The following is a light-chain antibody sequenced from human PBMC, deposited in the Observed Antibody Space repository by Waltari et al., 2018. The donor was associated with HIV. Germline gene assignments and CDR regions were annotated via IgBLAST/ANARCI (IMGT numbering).Light chain of an antibody. V-gene: IGKV1-39*01. J-gene: IGKJ1*01. Sequence: DIQMTQSPSSLSASVGDRVTITCRASESISSYLSWYQQKPGKIPELLIYSASSLQTGVPSRFSGSGSGTDFTLTISSLQPEDFATYYCLQSYSLFMWTFGQGTKVEVK. CDR3: LQSYSLFMWT. CDR2: SAS. CDR1: ESISSY.